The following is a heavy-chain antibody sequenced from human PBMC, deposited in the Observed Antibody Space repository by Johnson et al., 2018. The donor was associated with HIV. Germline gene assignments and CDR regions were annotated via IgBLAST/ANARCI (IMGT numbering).Heavy chain of an antibody. CDR2: IDTAGDT. CDR3: ARRSIRSDGFDI. Sequence: VQLVESGGGLVQPGGSLRLSCAASGFTLSSYDMHWVRQATGKGLEWVSEIDTAGDTYYPGSVKGRFPTSRENAKNSLYLQMNSLRAGDTAVYYCARRSIRSDGFDIWGQGTMVTVSS. J-gene: IGHJ3*02. CDR1: GFTLSSYD. V-gene: IGHV3-13*01. D-gene: IGHD4-11*01.